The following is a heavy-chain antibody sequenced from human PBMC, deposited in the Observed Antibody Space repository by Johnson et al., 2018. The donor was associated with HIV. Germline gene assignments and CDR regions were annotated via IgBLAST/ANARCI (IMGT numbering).Heavy chain of an antibody. J-gene: IGHJ3*02. Sequence: QVQLVESGGGLVQPGGSLRLSCAASGFTFSKYIMHWVRQAPGKGLEWVAVISYDGSNKYYADSVKGRFTISRDNAKNSLYLQMNSLRAEDTAFYYCARGGLGYQNIHDPFDIWGQGTMVTVSS. CDR3: ARGGLGYQNIHDPFDI. V-gene: IGHV3-30*04. D-gene: IGHD3-16*02. CDR2: ISYDGSNK. CDR1: GFTFSKYI.